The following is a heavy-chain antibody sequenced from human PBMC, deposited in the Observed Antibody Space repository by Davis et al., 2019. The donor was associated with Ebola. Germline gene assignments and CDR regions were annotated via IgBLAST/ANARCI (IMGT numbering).Heavy chain of an antibody. D-gene: IGHD2-2*01. Sequence: AASVKVSCKASGYTFTDYYMRWVRQAPGQGLEWMGWINPNSGGTNYAQKFQGRVTMTRDTSVSTASMELSRLRSDDTAVYYCAREARIVVIPTAIRGAWFDPWGQGTLVTVSS. J-gene: IGHJ5*02. CDR3: AREARIVVIPTAIRGAWFDP. CDR2: INPNSGGT. CDR1: GYTFTDYY. V-gene: IGHV1-2*02.